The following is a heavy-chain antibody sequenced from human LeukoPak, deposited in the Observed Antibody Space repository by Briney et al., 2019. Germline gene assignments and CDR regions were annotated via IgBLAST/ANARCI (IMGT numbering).Heavy chain of an antibody. CDR2: IYPGGTT. V-gene: IGHV3-53*01. CDR3: ARESSGYYFDY. CDR1: GFTVSSNY. Sequence: GWSLRLSCVASGFTVSSNYMSWVRQAPGKEPECVSVIYPGGTTYYADSVKGRFTISRDDSKNTLYLQMHSLRAEDTAVYYCARESSGYYFDYWGQGTLVTVSS. J-gene: IGHJ4*02. D-gene: IGHD6-25*01.